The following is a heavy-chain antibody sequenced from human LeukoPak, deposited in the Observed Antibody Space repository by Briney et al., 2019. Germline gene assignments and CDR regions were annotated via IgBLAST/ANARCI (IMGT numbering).Heavy chain of an antibody. D-gene: IGHD3/OR15-3a*01. V-gene: IGHV3-23*01. CDR1: GFTFRSFA. CDR3: VRDGGGGIATIGHRFDS. CDR2: ISGSAQNL. Sequence: PGGSLRLSCAASGFTFRSFAISWVRQAPGRGLEWVSGISGSAQNLYHADSVKGRVTISRDSAQQTVSLQLNSLRVEDTAVYYCVRDGGGGIATIGHRFDSWGQGTLVTVAS. J-gene: IGHJ4*02.